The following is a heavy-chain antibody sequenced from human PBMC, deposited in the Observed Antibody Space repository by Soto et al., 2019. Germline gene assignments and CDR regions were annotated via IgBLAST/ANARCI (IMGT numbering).Heavy chain of an antibody. V-gene: IGHV3-33*01. CDR2: IWHDGNNK. D-gene: IGHD1-26*01. CDR1: GFTFINYG. J-gene: IGHJ6*02. CDR3: ASDLVGASDSYGLDV. Sequence: GGSLRLSCAASGFTFINYGMHWFRHSPGKGLEWVAIIWHDGNNKYYADSVRGRFIISRDNSKNRLYLQMNSLRAEDTAVYYCASDLVGASDSYGLDVWGQGTPVTVS.